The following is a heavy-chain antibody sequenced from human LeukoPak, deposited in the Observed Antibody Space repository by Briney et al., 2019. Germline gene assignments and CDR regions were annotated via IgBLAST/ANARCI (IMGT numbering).Heavy chain of an antibody. CDR1: GFTVSSSH. V-gene: IGHV3-66*02. CDR2: IYSGGST. D-gene: IGHD6-19*01. CDR3: ARDCGSSWYGGCFGY. Sequence: PGGSPRLSCAASGFTVSSSHMSWVRQAPGKGLEWVSVIYSGGSTYYADSLKGRFTISRDISKNTLYLQMNSLRAEDTAVYYCARDCGSSWYGGCFGYWGQGTLVTVSS. J-gene: IGHJ4*02.